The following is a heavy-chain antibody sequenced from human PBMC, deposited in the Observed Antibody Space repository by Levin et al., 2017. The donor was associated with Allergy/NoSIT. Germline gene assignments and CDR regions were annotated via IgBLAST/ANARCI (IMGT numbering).Heavy chain of an antibody. CDR3: AREAVDFDY. CDR2: IDSSGGRT. Sequence: GASVKVSCVASGYTLTGYYIHWVRQAPGQGLEWMGIIDSSGGRTTYAQKFQGRVTMTTDTSTSTVYMELSSLRSDDTAVYYCAREAVDFDYWGQGTLVTVSS. J-gene: IGHJ4*02. D-gene: IGHD6-19*01. CDR1: GYTLTGYY. V-gene: IGHV1-46*01.